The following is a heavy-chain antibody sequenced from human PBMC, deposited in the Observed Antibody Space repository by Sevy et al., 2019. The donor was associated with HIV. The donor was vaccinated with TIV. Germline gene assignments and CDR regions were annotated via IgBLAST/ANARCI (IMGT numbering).Heavy chain of an antibody. V-gene: IGHV3-48*01. CDR2: ISSSSSTI. CDR3: ARDGYYYDSSGYYFRYYFDY. D-gene: IGHD3-22*01. J-gene: IGHJ4*02. CDR1: GFTFSSYS. Sequence: GGSLRLSCAASGFTFSSYSMNWVRQAPGKGLEWVSYISSSSSTIYYADSVKGRFTISRDNAKNSLYLQMNSLRAEDTAVYYCARDGYYYDSSGYYFRYYFDYWGQGTLVTVSS.